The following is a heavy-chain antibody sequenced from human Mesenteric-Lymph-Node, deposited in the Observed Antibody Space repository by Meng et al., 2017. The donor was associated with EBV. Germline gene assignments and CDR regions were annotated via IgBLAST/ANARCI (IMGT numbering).Heavy chain of an antibody. CDR3: VKDDYGGSPFDY. D-gene: IGHD4-23*01. CDR2: ISYDGSNV. J-gene: IGHJ4*02. V-gene: IGHV3-30*18. Sequence: QVQLVESGGGGVQPGRSLRLSCVASGFTFSNYIMHWVRQAPGRGLEWVSFISYDGSNVYYADSVRGRFTISRDNSKNTLYLQMSSLRPEDTGVYFCVKDDYGGSPFDYWGQGTLVTVSS. CDR1: GFTFSNYI.